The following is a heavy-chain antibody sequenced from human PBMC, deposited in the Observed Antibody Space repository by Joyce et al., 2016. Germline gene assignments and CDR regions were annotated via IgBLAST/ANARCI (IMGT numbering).Heavy chain of an antibody. J-gene: IGHJ4*02. V-gene: IGHV3-7*03. CDR2: IKEDGTQK. Sequence: EVQLVESGGGLVQPGGSLRFSCASSGFSFSSSWMTWVRQAPGKGLEWVGNIKEDGTQKYYGDSVKGRFTISRDNDKNSVYLQSNSLRGEDTAVYYCARDRGWFAIDFWGQGTLVSVSS. CDR3: ARDRGWFAIDF. CDR1: GFSFSSSW. D-gene: IGHD3-10*01.